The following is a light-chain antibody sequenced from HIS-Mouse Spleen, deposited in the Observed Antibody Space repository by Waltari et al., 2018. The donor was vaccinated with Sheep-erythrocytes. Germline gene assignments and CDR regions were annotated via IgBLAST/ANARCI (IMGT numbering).Light chain of an antibody. CDR2: GNS. V-gene: IGLV1-40*01. CDR1: SSNIGAGSA. Sequence: QSVLTQPPSVSGAPGQRVTIPCTGSSSNIGAGSAVPWYQQLPGTAPKLLIYGNSNRPSGVPDRFSGSKSGTSASLAITGLQAEDEADYYCQSYDSSLSGSVFGGGNKLTVL. J-gene: IGLJ2*01. CDR3: QSYDSSLSGSV.